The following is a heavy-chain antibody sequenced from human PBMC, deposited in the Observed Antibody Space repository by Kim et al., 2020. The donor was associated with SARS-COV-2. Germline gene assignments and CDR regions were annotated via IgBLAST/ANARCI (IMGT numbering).Heavy chain of an antibody. D-gene: IGHD5-18*01. CDR3: AKDVMSVMDTATPIYYYGMDT. Sequence: GGSLRLSCAASGFTFSSYGMHWVRQAPGKGLEWVAVISYDGSNKYYADSVKGRFTISRDNSKNTLYLQMNSLRAEDTAVYYCAKDVMSVMDTATPIYYYGMDTWGQRATCSFSS. V-gene: IGHV3-30*18. J-gene: IGHJ6*02. CDR1: GFTFSSYG. CDR2: ISYDGSNK.